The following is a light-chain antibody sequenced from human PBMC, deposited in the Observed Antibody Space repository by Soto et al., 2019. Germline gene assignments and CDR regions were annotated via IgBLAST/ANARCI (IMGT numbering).Light chain of an antibody. Sequence: DIQMTQSPSSLSASVGDRVTITCRASQGISNYLAWYQQKPGTVPKLLISAASTLQTGVPSRFSGSGSGTDFTLTISRLEPEDFAVYHCQQYDDSMTFGQGTKVDIK. CDR1: QGISNY. J-gene: IGKJ1*01. V-gene: IGKV1-27*01. CDR3: QQYDDSMT. CDR2: AAS.